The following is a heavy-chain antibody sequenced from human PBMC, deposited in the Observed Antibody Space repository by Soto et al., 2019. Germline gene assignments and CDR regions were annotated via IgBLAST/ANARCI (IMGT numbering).Heavy chain of an antibody. CDR3: ASSSITIFGVPRYPYYYYGMDV. D-gene: IGHD3-3*01. Sequence: ASVKVSCKASGYTFTSYGISWVRRAPGQGLEWMGWISAYNGNTNYAQKLQGRVTMTTDTSTSTAYMELRSLRSDDTAVYYCASSSITIFGVPRYPYYYYGMDVWGQGTTVTVSS. CDR2: ISAYNGNT. V-gene: IGHV1-18*01. J-gene: IGHJ6*02. CDR1: GYTFTSYG.